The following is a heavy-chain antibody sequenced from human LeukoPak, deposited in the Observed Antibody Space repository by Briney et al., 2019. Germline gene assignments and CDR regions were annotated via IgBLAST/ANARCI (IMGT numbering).Heavy chain of an antibody. Sequence: GGSLRLSCAASGITFSSYGMSWVRQAPGKGLEWVSTISSSGGSTYYADSVKGRFTISRDNSKNTLYLQMNSLRAEDTAVYYCAKSITGTRYYFDYWGQGTLVTVSS. J-gene: IGHJ4*02. CDR1: GITFSSYG. CDR3: AKSITGTRYYFDY. D-gene: IGHD1-20*01. CDR2: ISSSGGST. V-gene: IGHV3-23*01.